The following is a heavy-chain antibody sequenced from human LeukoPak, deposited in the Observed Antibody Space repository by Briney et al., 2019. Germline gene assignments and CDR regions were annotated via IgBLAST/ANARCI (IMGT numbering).Heavy chain of an antibody. CDR3: ARSDGESGYLYYFDY. J-gene: IGHJ4*02. CDR1: GGTFSSYA. CDR2: IIPIFGTA. D-gene: IGHD3-3*01. Sequence: SVKVSCKASGGTFSSYAISWVRQAPGQGLEWMGGIIPIFGTANYAQKFQGRVTITTDESTSTAYMELSSTRSEDTAVYYCARSDGESGYLYYFDYWGQGTLVTVSS. V-gene: IGHV1-69*05.